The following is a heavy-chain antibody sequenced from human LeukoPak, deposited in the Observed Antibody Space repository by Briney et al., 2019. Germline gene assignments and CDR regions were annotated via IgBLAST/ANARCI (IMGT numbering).Heavy chain of an antibody. Sequence: GGSLRLSCAASGFTFGTYSMSWVRLAPGKGLEWVSGISGSGANTYYADSVKGRITISRDNSKNTLYLQMNSLRAEDTAVFYCAKYPASGGYFDYWGQGTLVTVSS. D-gene: IGHD6-13*01. V-gene: IGHV3-23*01. J-gene: IGHJ4*02. CDR2: ISGSGANT. CDR3: AKYPASGGYFDY. CDR1: GFTFGTYS.